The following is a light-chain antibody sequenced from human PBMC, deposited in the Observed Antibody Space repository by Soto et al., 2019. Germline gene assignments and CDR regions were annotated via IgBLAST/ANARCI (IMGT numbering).Light chain of an antibody. CDR2: EGS. V-gene: IGLV2-23*01. J-gene: IGLJ2*01. CDR1: SSDVGSYNL. CDR3: CSYARSSTLV. Sequence: QSALTQPASVSGSPGQSITISCTGTSSDVGSYNLVSWYQQHPGKAPKLMIYEGSKRPSGVSTRFSGSKSGNTASLTISGLQAEHEAAYYSCSYARSSTLVFGGGTKLTVL.